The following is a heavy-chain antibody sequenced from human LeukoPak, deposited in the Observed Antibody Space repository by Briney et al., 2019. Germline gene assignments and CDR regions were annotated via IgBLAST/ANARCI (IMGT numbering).Heavy chain of an antibody. V-gene: IGHV1-18*04. CDR1: GYTFTSYG. Sequence: ASVKVSCKASGYTFTSYGISWVRQAPGQGLEWMGWISAYNGSTNYAQKLQGRVTMTTDTSTSTAYMELRSLRSDDTAVYYCARGGGTGRDYYYYGMDVWGKGTTVTVSS. D-gene: IGHD3/OR15-3a*01. CDR3: ARGGGTGRDYYYYGMDV. CDR2: ISAYNGST. J-gene: IGHJ6*04.